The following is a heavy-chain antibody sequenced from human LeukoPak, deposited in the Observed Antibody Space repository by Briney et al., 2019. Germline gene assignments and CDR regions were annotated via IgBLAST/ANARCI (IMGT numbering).Heavy chain of an antibody. CDR2: IYYSGST. V-gene: IGHV4-59*01. CDR3: ARGGDSLYYDILTGYSYFDY. Sequence: PSETLSLTCTGSGGSISSYYWSWLRQPPGKGLEGIGYIYYSGSTNYNPYLKSRVTISVDTSKNQFSLKLSSVTAADTAVYYCARGGDSLYYDILTGYSYFDYWGQGTLVTVSS. J-gene: IGHJ4*02. CDR1: GGSISSYY. D-gene: IGHD3-9*01.